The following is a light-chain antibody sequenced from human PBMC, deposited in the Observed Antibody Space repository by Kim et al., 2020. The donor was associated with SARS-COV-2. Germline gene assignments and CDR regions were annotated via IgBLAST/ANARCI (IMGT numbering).Light chain of an antibody. CDR1: SSEY. Sequence: QSALTQPPSASGSPGQSLTISCTGTSSEYVSWYQQHPGKAPKLMIYKVTKRPSGVPDRFSGSKSGNTASLTVSGLQAEDEADYYCSSYTGSTIWVFG. CDR3: SSYTGSTIWV. V-gene: IGLV2-8*01. CDR2: KVT. J-gene: IGLJ3*02.